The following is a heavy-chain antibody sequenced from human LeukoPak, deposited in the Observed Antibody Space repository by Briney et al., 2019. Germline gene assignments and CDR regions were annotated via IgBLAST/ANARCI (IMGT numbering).Heavy chain of an antibody. Sequence: AGGSLRLSCAASGFNVSNNYMSWVRQAPGKGLEWVSVIYRGGSTYYADSVKGRFTMSRDNSKNTVFLQMDSLRADDTAVYYCARDRGAAAGNWGQGTLVTVSS. CDR2: IYRGGST. CDR3: ARDRGAAAGN. CDR1: GFNVSNNY. V-gene: IGHV3-53*01. D-gene: IGHD6-13*01. J-gene: IGHJ4*02.